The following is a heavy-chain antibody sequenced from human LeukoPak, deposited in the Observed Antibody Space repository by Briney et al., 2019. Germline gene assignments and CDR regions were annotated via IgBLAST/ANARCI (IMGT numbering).Heavy chain of an antibody. J-gene: IGHJ4*02. CDR2: MNPNSGNT. CDR1: GYTFTSYD. Sequence: PSVKVSCKASGYTFTSYDINWMRQATGQGLDWMGCMNPNSGNTGYAQKFHGRVTMTRNTSISTAYMELSSLRSEDTAVYYCARGGYYDSSGYWGQGTLVTVSS. CDR3: ARGGYYDSSGY. V-gene: IGHV1-8*01. D-gene: IGHD3-22*01.